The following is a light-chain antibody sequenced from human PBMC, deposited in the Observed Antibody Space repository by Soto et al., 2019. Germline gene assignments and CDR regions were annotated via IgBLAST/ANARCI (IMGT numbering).Light chain of an antibody. J-gene: IGKJ3*01. CDR2: DAS. Sequence: DIQMTQSPSSLAASVGDRVTSTCQASQDISNYLSWYQQKPGKAPKLLIYDASTLDSGVPSRFGGSGSGTEFTLTITRLQPADFATYHCQQYNSSSFGFGPGTKVDSK. CDR1: QDISNY. CDR3: QQYNSSSFG. V-gene: IGKV1-5*01.